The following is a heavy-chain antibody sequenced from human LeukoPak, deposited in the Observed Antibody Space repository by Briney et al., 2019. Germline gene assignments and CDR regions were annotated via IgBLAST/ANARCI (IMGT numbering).Heavy chain of an antibody. CDR3: ARHDSSGYPHYVDY. D-gene: IGHD3-22*01. V-gene: IGHV4-61*08. Sequence: SQTLSLTCTVSGGSISSGDYYWSWIRQPPGKGLEWIGYIYYSGSTNYNPSLKSRVTISVDTSKNQFSLKLSSVTAADTAVYYCARHDSSGYPHYVDYWGQGTLVTVSS. CDR2: IYYSGST. CDR1: GGSISSGDYY. J-gene: IGHJ4*02.